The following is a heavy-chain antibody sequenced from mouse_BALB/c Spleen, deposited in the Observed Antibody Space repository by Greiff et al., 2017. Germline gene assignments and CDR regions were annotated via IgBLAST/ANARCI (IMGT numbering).Heavy chain of an antibody. CDR1: GFTFSSYT. CDR2: ISNGGGST. J-gene: IGHJ3*01. V-gene: IGHV5-12-2*01. D-gene: IGHD2-1*01. Sequence: EVKLVESGGGLVQPGGSLKLSCAASGFTFSSYTMSWVRQTPEKRLEWVAYISNGGGSTYYPDTVKGRFTISRDNAKNTLYLQMSSLKSEDTAMDYCASDYGNYWFDYWGQGTLVTVSA. CDR3: ASDYGNYWFDY.